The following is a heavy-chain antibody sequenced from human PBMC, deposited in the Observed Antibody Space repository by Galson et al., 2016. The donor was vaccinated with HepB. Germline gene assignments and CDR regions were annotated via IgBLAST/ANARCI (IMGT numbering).Heavy chain of an antibody. D-gene: IGHD3-22*01. CDR1: GFTFRDFA. CDR3: VKDHPMRETGILFDC. Sequence: SLRLSCAASGFTFRDFAMTWVRQAPGKGLEWVSGLSGSGGATHYAASVKGRYTISTDDPKNTLYLQLNNLRTGDTGVYYCVKDHPMRETGILFDCWGPGTVVTVSS. CDR2: LSGSGGAT. J-gene: IGHJ4*02. V-gene: IGHV3-23*01.